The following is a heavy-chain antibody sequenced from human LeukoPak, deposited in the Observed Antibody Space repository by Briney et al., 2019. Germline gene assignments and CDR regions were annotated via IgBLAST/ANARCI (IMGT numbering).Heavy chain of an antibody. D-gene: IGHD3-16*01. V-gene: IGHV3-23*01. CDR2: ISGSGGDT. CDR1: GFTFSSYG. CDR3: AKNRGDLMSSRVGCDY. J-gene: IGHJ4*02. Sequence: GGSLRLSCAASGFTFSSYGMTWVRQAPGKGLEWVSGISGSGGDTYYADSVKGRFTISRDNPKSTLYLQMNTLRAEDTAVYYCAKNRGDLMSSRVGCDYWGQGALVTVSS.